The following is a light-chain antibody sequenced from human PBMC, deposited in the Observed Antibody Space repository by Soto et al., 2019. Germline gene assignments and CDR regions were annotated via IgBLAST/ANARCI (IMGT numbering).Light chain of an antibody. V-gene: IGKV3-15*01. Sequence: EIVMKQSPATLSLSPGERDTLSCRASQSVSSNLAWYQQKPGQAPRLLISGASTRATGIPAGFSGSGSGTEFPLTISSLQSEDFAVYYGQQYNNWPRTFGQGTKLEIK. CDR3: QQYNNWPRT. CDR1: QSVSSN. J-gene: IGKJ2*01. CDR2: GAS.